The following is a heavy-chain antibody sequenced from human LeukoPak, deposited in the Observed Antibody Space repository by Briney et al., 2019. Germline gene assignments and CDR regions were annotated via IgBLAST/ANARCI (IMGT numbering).Heavy chain of an antibody. D-gene: IGHD3-16*01. CDR2: IYHSGST. J-gene: IGHJ4*02. CDR1: GYSISSGYY. V-gene: IGHV4-38-2*02. CDR3: ARLTRLAPLGYFDC. Sequence: PSETLSLTRTVSGYSISSGYYWGWIRQPPGKGLEWIGSIYHSGSTNYNPSLKSRVTISVDTSKNQFSLKLSSVTAADTAVYYCARLTRLAPLGYFDCWGQGTLVTVSS.